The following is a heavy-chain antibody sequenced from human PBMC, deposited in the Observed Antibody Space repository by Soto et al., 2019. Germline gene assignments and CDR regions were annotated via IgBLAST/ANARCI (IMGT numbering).Heavy chain of an antibody. V-gene: IGHV1-69*02. Sequence: QVQLVQSGAEVKKPGSSVKVSCKASGGTFSSYTISWVRQAPGQGLEWMGRIIPILGIANYAQKFQGRVTITADKSTSTAYMELSSLRSEDTDVYYCGFEGMYESAYWGQGTLVTVSS. J-gene: IGHJ4*02. D-gene: IGHD2-8*01. CDR1: GGTFSSYT. CDR3: GFEGMYESAY. CDR2: IIPILGIA.